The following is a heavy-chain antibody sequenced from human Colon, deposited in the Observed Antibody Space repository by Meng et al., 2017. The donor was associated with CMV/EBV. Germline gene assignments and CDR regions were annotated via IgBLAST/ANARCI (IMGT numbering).Heavy chain of an antibody. V-gene: IGHV3-74*01. CDR2: INRDGTYS. Sequence: GESLKISCVASGFTFSTYWMHWVRQGPGEGLVWVSRINRDGTYSSLADSVKGRFTVSRDNAKNTMYLQMNSLRAEDTAVYYCVRDQRFLDHLADSWGQGTLVTVSS. CDR3: VRDQRFLDHLADS. D-gene: IGHD3-3*01. CDR1: GFTFSTYW. J-gene: IGHJ4*02.